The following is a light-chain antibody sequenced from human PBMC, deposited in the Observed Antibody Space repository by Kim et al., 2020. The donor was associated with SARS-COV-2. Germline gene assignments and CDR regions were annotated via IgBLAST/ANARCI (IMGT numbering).Light chain of an antibody. CDR3: LSYDSSLSGWV. Sequence: QLVLTQPPSVSGAPGQRVTISCTGSSSNIGAGCDVHWYQQLPGTAPKLLIYGNNNRPSGVPDRFSGSKSGTSASLAITGLQAEDEADYYCLSYDSSLSGWVFGGGTQLTV. J-gene: IGLJ2*01. CDR2: GNN. CDR1: SSNIGAGCD. V-gene: IGLV1-40*01.